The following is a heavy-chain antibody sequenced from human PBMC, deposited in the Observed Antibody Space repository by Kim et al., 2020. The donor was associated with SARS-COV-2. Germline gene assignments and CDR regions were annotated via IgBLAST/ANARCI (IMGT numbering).Heavy chain of an antibody. CDR1: GFTFSAYV. CDR3: AKPPPNKGSFDC. V-gene: IGHV3-23*01. D-gene: IGHD1-26*01. Sequence: GGSLRLSCGASGFTFSAYVMSWIRQAPGKGLEWVAAISESGTYTYYGDSVKGRFTISRDNSRNTLYLQMDSLRTEDTAVYYCAKPPPNKGSFDCWGQGTLVTVSS. J-gene: IGHJ4*02. CDR2: ISESGTYT.